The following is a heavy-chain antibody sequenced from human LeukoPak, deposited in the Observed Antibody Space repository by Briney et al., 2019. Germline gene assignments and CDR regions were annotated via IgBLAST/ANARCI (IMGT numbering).Heavy chain of an antibody. CDR1: GFTFDDYA. Sequence: PGGSLRLSCAASGFTFDDYAMHWVRQAPGKGLEWVSLISWDGGSTYYADSVKGRFTISRDDSKNSLYLQMNSLRAEDTALYYCAREKGSCRLDYWGQGTLVTVSS. CDR3: AREKGSCRLDY. V-gene: IGHV3-43D*03. CDR2: ISWDGGST. D-gene: IGHD2-15*01. J-gene: IGHJ4*02.